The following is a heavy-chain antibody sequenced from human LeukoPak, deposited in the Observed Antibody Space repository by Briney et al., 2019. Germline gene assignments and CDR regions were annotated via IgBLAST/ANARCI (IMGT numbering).Heavy chain of an antibody. D-gene: IGHD6-13*01. CDR1: GFTFSSYS. Sequence: PGGSLRLSCAASGFTFSSYSMTWVRQAPGKGLEWVSYISSSSSTIYYADSVKGRFTISRDNAKNSLYLQMNSLRAEDTAVYYCARDPGSELGFAFDIWGQGTMVTVSS. J-gene: IGHJ3*02. CDR3: ARDPGSELGFAFDI. CDR2: ISSSSSTI. V-gene: IGHV3-48*01.